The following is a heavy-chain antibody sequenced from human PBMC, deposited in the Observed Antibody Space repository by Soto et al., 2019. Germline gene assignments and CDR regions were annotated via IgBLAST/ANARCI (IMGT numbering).Heavy chain of an antibody. CDR3: ARGGYCSGGSCYPPFDY. D-gene: IGHD2-15*01. V-gene: IGHV1-69*13. CDR1: GGTFSSYA. CDR2: IIPIFGTA. Sequence: GASVKVSCKASGGTFSSYAISWVRQAPGQGLEWMGGIIPIFGTANCAQKFQGRVTITADESTSTAYMGLSSLRSEDTAVYYCARGGYCSGGSCYPPFDYWGQGTLVTVSS. J-gene: IGHJ4*02.